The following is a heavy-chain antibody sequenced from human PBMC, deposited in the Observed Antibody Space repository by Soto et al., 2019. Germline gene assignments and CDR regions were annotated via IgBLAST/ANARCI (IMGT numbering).Heavy chain of an antibody. Sequence: EVQLVESGGGLVQPGRSLRLSCAAYGFTFDDYAMHWVRQAPGKGLEWVSGISWNSGSIGYADSVKGRFTISRDNAKNSLYLQMNSLRAEDTALYYCAKDIGYQLLQLFDYWGQGTLVTVSS. D-gene: IGHD2-2*01. CDR3: AKDIGYQLLQLFDY. J-gene: IGHJ4*02. CDR2: ISWNSGSI. V-gene: IGHV3-9*01. CDR1: GFTFDDYA.